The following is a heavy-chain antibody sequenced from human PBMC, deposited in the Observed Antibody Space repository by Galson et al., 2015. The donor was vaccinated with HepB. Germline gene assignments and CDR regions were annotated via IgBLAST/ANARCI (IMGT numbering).Heavy chain of an antibody. CDR1: GDSISSSNW. J-gene: IGHJ4*02. CDR3: ARVRRYTYGNFFFDY. CDR2: IYHSGST. Sequence: ETLSLTCAVSGDSISSSNWWSWVRQPPGKGLEWIGEIYHSGSTNSNPSLKSRVTISIDKSKNDFSLNLSPVTAADTAVYYCARVRRYTYGNFFFDYWGQGALVTVSS. D-gene: IGHD5-18*01. V-gene: IGHV4-4*02.